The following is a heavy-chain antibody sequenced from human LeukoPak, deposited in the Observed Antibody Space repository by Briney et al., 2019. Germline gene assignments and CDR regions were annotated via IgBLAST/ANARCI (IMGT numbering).Heavy chain of an antibody. V-gene: IGHV7-4-1*02. J-gene: IGHJ4*02. D-gene: IGHD1-7*01. Sequence: APVKVSCKASGYTFTSYAINWVRQAPGQGLEWMGWINTNTGNPTFAQGFTGRFVFSLDTSVSTAYLQISSLKTEDTAVYYCARDRTLFGYWGQGTLVTVSS. CDR1: GYTFTSYA. CDR2: INTNTGNP. CDR3: ARDRTLFGY.